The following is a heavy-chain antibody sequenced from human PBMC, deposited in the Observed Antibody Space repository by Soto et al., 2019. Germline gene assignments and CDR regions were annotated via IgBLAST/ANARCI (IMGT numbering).Heavy chain of an antibody. J-gene: IGHJ6*02. CDR3: AVGYCSSTSCYAPGVYYYGMDV. CDR1: GFTFSSYR. D-gene: IGHD2-2*01. Sequence: GGSLRLSCAASGFTFSSYRMHWVRQAPGKGLEWVAVISYDGSNKYYADSVKGRFTISRDNSKNTLYLQMNSLRAEDTAVYYCAVGYCSSTSCYAPGVYYYGMDVWGQGTTVTGSS. CDR2: ISYDGSNK. V-gene: IGHV3-30*03.